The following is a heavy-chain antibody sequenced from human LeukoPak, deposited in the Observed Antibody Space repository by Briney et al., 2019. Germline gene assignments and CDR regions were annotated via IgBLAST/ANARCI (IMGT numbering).Heavy chain of an antibody. D-gene: IGHD1-26*01. CDR1: GGSFSGYY. J-gene: IGHJ5*02. CDR3: ARALRWERKFDP. Sequence: PSETLSLTCAVCGGSFSGYYWSWIRQPPGKGLEWIGEINHSGSTNYNPSLKSRVTISVDTSKNQFSLKLSSVTAADTAVYYCARALRWERKFDPWGQGTLVTVSS. CDR2: INHSGST. V-gene: IGHV4-34*01.